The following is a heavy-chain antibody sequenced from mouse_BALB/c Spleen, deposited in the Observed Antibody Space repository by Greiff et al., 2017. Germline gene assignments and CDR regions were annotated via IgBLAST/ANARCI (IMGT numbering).Heavy chain of an antibody. CDR2: INPGSGGT. Sequence: VKLQQSGAELVRPGTSVKVSCKASGYAFTNYLIEWVKQRPGQGLEWIGVINPGSGGTNYNEKFKGKATLTADKSSSTAYMQLSSLTSDDSAVYFCARSEVPHYAMDYWGQGTSVTVSS. V-gene: IGHV1-54*01. J-gene: IGHJ4*01. D-gene: IGHD2-14*01. CDR3: ARSEVPHYAMDY. CDR1: GYAFTNYL.